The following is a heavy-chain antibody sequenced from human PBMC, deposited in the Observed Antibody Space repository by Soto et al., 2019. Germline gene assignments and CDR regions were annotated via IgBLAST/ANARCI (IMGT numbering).Heavy chain of an antibody. CDR2: TYYRSKWYN. D-gene: IGHD5-18*01. J-gene: IGHJ5*02. CDR1: GDSVSSNSAA. Sequence: SQTLSRTCAISGDSVSSNSAAWNWIRQSPSRGLEWLGRTYYRSKWYNDYAVSVKSRITINPDTSKNQFSLQLNSVTPEDTAVYYCARGAAMVQSNWFDPWGQGTLVTVSS. V-gene: IGHV6-1*01. CDR3: ARGAAMVQSNWFDP.